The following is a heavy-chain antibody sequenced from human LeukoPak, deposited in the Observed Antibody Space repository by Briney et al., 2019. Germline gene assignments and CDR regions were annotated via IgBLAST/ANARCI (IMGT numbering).Heavy chain of an antibody. D-gene: IGHD2-21*02. CDR2: IYYSGST. Sequence: SSETLSLTCTVSGGSISSYYWSWIRQPPGKGLEWIRYIYYSGSTNYNPSLKSRVTISVDTSKNQFSLKLSSVTAADTAVYYCARAYCGGDCSRDAFDIWGQGTMVTVSS. CDR3: ARAYCGGDCSRDAFDI. CDR1: GGSISSYY. J-gene: IGHJ3*02. V-gene: IGHV4-59*01.